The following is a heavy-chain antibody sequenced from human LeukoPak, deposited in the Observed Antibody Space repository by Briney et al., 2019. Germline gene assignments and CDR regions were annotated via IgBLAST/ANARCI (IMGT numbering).Heavy chain of an antibody. V-gene: IGHV3-74*01. J-gene: IGHJ6*03. CDR3: AKDSAFYYIDV. Sequence: GGSLRLSCAASGFTFSNYWMHWVRQDPGKGLVWVSYINPDGSNTNYADSVRGRFIISRDNSKNTLYLQMNSLRAEDTAVYYCAKDSAFYYIDVWGKGTTVIISS. CDR2: INPDGSNT. CDR1: GFTFSNYW. D-gene: IGHD3-10*01.